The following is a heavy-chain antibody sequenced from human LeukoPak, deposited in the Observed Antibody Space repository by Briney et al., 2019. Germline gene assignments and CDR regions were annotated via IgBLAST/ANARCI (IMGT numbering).Heavy chain of an antibody. CDR3: ARGGSSGRSGHDAFDI. V-gene: IGHV4-39*07. CDR2: IYYSGSS. J-gene: IGHJ3*02. Sequence: SEILSLTCTVSGGSISSRSYYWGWIRQPPGKGLEWIGNIYYSGSSYYNPSLKSRVTISVDTSKNQLSLKLTSVTAADTAVYYCARGGSSGRSGHDAFDIWGQGTMVTVSS. CDR1: GGSISSRSYY. D-gene: IGHD3-10*01.